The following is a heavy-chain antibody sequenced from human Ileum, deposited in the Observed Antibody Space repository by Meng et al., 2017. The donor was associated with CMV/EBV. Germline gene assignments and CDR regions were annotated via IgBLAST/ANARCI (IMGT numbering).Heavy chain of an antibody. D-gene: IGHD6-6*01. Sequence: SGGTFSSYAISWVRQAPGQGLEWMGGIIPILGIANYAQKFQGRVTITADKSTSTAYMELSSLRSEDTAVYYCARDPYHEYSSSRWFDPWGQGTLVTVSS. CDR1: GGTFSSYA. J-gene: IGHJ5*02. CDR3: ARDPYHEYSSSRWFDP. V-gene: IGHV1-69*10. CDR2: IIPILGIA.